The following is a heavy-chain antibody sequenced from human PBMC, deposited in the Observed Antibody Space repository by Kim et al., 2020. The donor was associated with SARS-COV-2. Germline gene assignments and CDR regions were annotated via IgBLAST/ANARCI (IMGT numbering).Heavy chain of an antibody. CDR2: YDEYNK. J-gene: IGHJ4*02. V-gene: IGHV3-30*01. CDR3: ATNGNAY. Sequence: YDEYNKNYADSVKCRFTISRDNSGNTVYLQLNSLRREDRAVYYCATNGNAYWGQGTLVSVSS. D-gene: IGHD1-1*01.